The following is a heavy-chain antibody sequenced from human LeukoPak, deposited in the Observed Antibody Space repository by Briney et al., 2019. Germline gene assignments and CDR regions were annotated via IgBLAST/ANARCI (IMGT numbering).Heavy chain of an antibody. Sequence: GGSLILSCAASGFNFNNNWMSWVRQAPGKGLEWVANIKQDGNEKYYVDSVKGRFTISRDNAKNSLYLQMNSLRAEDTAVYYCARPKMSGYSSYYFDYWGQGTLVTVSS. J-gene: IGHJ4*02. CDR3: ARPKMSGYSSYYFDY. CDR1: GFNFNNNW. CDR2: IKQDGNEK. D-gene: IGHD3-3*01. V-gene: IGHV3-7*04.